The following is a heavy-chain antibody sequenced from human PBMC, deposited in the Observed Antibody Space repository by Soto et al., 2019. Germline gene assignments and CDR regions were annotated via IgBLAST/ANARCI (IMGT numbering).Heavy chain of an antibody. CDR3: ARDKATVNCWGDRSHFDH. Sequence: PSETLSLTCTVSGGSISSGDYYWSWILQPPGKGLEGIGYIYYSGSTYYNPSLKSRVTISVDTSKNQFSLMLSSVTAADAAVYCCARDKATVNCWGDRSHFDHWGQGALVTVFS. D-gene: IGHD4-17*01. V-gene: IGHV4-30-4*01. CDR1: GGSISSGDYY. CDR2: IYYSGST. J-gene: IGHJ4*02.